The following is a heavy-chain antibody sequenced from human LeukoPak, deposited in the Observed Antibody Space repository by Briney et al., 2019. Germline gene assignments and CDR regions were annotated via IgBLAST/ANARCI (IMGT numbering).Heavy chain of an antibody. V-gene: IGHV4-31*03. CDR3: ARGERPGPDY. CDR2: IYYSGST. CDR1: GGSISSGGYY. J-gene: IGHJ4*02. Sequence: SQTLSLTCTVSGGSISSGGYYWSWIRQHPGKGLEWIGYIYYSGSTYYNPSLNSRVTISVDTSKNQFSLKLSSVTAADTAVYYCARGERPGPDYWGQGTLVTVSS.